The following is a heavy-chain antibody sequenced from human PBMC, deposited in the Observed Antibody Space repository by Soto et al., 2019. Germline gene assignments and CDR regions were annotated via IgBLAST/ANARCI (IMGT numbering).Heavy chain of an antibody. Sequence: GPTLVNPTQTLTLTCTFSGFSLSTSGMRVSWIRQPPGKALEWLARIDWDDDKFYSTSLRTRLTISKDTSKNQVVLTMTSMDPVDTATYYCAKTGTDGSWFDPWGQGTLVTVSS. J-gene: IGHJ5*02. CDR1: GFSLSTSGMR. V-gene: IGHV2-70*04. CDR3: AKTGTDGSWFDP. D-gene: IGHD1-1*01. CDR2: IDWDDDK.